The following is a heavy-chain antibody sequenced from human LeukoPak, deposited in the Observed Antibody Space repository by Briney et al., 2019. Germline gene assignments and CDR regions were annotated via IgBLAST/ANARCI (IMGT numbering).Heavy chain of an antibody. J-gene: IGHJ4*02. D-gene: IGHD3-22*01. CDR3: ASFNYYDSSGYYFGGGSDY. CDR1: GYTFTSYG. CDR2: ISAYNGNT. V-gene: IGHV1-18*01. Sequence: GASVKVSCKASGYTFTSYGISWVRQAPGQGLEWLGWISAYNGNTNYAQKLQGRVTMTTDTSTSTAYMELRSLRSDDTAVYYCASFNYYDSSGYYFGGGSDYWGQGTLVTVSS.